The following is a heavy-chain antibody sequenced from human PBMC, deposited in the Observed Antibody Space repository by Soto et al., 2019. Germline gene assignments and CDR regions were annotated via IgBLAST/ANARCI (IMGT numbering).Heavy chain of an antibody. CDR3: VTHRRGDHNRFDP. V-gene: IGHV3-30*03. D-gene: IGHD3-10*01. Sequence: QVQLVESGGGVVQPGRSLRLSCAASGFVFSSHGMHWVRQGPGKGLEWVTFISNLGSNEYYADSVKGRFTISRDNSKNILYLEMNSLRGEDTAVYYCVTHRRGDHNRFDPWGQGTQVTVSS. CDR1: GFVFSSHG. CDR2: ISNLGSNE. J-gene: IGHJ5*02.